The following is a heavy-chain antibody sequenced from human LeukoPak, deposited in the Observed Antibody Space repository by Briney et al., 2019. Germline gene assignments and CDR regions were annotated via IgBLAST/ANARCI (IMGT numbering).Heavy chain of an antibody. CDR3: ARAGGEYQLLYSGGVDY. Sequence: GGSLRLSCAASGFTFSSYWMHWVRQAPGKGLEWVAVISYDGSNKYYADSVKGRFTISRDNSKNTLYLQMNSLRAEDTAVYYCARAGGEYQLLYSGGVDYWGQGTLVTVSS. V-gene: IGHV3-30-3*01. J-gene: IGHJ4*02. CDR1: GFTFSSYW. CDR2: ISYDGSNK. D-gene: IGHD2-2*02.